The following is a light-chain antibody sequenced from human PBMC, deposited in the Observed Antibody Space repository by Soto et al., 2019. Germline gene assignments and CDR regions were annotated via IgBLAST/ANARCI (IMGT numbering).Light chain of an antibody. CDR3: QQSYSTPT. CDR2: AAS. J-gene: IGKJ4*01. CDR1: QSIGSY. V-gene: IGKV1-39*01. Sequence: DIQMTQSPSSLSASLGDRVTITCRASQSIGSYLSWYQQKPGKAPNLLIYAASNLQGGVPSRFSGSGSGTDFTLTINSLQPEDFAPYYCQQSYSTPTFGGGTRVEIK.